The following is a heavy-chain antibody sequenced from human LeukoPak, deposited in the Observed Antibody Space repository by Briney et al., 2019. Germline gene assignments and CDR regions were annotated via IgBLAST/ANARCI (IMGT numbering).Heavy chain of an antibody. V-gene: IGHV4-59*01. Sequence: SETLSLTCTVSGGSISSYYWSWIRQPPGKGREWIGYIYYSGSTNYNPSLKSRVTISVDTSKNQFSLKLSSVTAADTAVYYCARDMVIAARSPPYQEISYYYYYYMDVWGKGTTVTVPS. J-gene: IGHJ6*03. CDR2: IYYSGST. D-gene: IGHD6-6*01. CDR1: GGSISSYY. CDR3: ARDMVIAARSPPYQEISYYYYYYMDV.